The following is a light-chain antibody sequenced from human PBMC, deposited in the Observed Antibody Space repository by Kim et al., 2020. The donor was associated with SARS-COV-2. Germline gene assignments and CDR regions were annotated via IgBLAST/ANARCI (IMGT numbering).Light chain of an antibody. CDR3: SSYTSSSTYV. CDR1: SSDVGGYNY. CDR2: DVT. J-gene: IGLJ1*01. V-gene: IGLV2-14*04. Sequence: GQSDTISCTGTSSDVGGYNYVSWYQQHPGKAPKLMIYDVTQRPSGVSNRFSGSKSGNTASLTISGLQAEDEADYYCSSYTSSSTYVFGTGTKVTVL.